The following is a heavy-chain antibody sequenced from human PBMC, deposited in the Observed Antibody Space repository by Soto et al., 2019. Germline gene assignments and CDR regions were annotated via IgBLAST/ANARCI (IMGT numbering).Heavy chain of an antibody. Sequence: PSETLSLTCTVSGGSISSSSYYWGWIRQPPGKGLEWIGSIYYSGSTYLNPSLKSRVTISVDTSKNQFSLKLSSVTAADTAVYYCATGAAANSYYYYYGMDVWGQGTTVTVSS. D-gene: IGHD6-13*01. CDR3: ATGAAANSYYYYYGMDV. CDR2: IYYSGST. J-gene: IGHJ6*02. V-gene: IGHV4-39*01. CDR1: GGSISSSSYY.